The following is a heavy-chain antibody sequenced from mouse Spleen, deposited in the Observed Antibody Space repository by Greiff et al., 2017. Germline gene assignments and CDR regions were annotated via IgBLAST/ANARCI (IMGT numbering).Heavy chain of an antibody. CDR3: ARVDGYYYYFDY. J-gene: IGHJ2*01. CDR2: INYDGSST. CDR1: GFTFSDYY. V-gene: IGHV5-16*01. D-gene: IGHD2-3*01. Sequence: EVQVVESEGGLVQPGSSMKLSCTASGFTFSDYYMAWVRQVPEKGLEWVANINYDGSSTYYLDSLKSRFIISRDNAKNILYLQMSSLKSEDTATYYCARVDGYYYYFDYWGQGTTLTVSS.